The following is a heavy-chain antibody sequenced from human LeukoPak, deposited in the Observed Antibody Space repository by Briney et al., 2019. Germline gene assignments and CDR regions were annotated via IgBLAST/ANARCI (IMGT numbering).Heavy chain of an antibody. V-gene: IGHV4-34*01. CDR3: ARVQVHYYYMDV. J-gene: IGHJ6*03. Sequence: SETLSLTCAVYGGSFSGYYWSWIRQPPGKGLEWIGEINHSGSTNYNPSLKSRVTISVDTSKNQFSLKLSSVTAADTAVYYCARVQVHYYYMDVWGKGTTVTVSS. CDR1: GGSFSGYY. D-gene: IGHD3-10*01. CDR2: INHSGST.